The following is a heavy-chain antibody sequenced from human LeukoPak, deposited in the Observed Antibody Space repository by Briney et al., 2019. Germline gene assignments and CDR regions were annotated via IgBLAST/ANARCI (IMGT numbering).Heavy chain of an antibody. CDR3: AQTLRYCSSTSCGDWFDP. V-gene: IGHV4-59*01. J-gene: IGHJ5*02. Sequence: SETLSLTCTVSGGSISSYYWSWIRQPPGKGLEWIGYIYYSGSTNYNPSLKSRVTISVDTSKNRFSLKLSSVTAADTAVYYCAQTLRYCSSTSCGDWFDPWGQGTLVTVSS. CDR1: GGSISSYY. D-gene: IGHD2-2*01. CDR2: IYYSGST.